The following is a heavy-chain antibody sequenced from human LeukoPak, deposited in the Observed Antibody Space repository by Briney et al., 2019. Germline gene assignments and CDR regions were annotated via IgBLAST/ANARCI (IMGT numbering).Heavy chain of an antibody. CDR3: ARLNLLSDYGNYYYYYYGMDV. CDR2: IYYSGST. D-gene: IGHD4-17*01. Sequence: PSETLSLTCSVSGGSISRYYWSWIRGPPGKGLESIGYIYYSGSTNYTQSRKSRVTISVDPSKNQFSLNLSSVTAADTAVYYCARLNLLSDYGNYYYYYYGMDVSGQGPTVTVSS. V-gene: IGHV4-59*08. CDR1: GGSISRYY. J-gene: IGHJ6*02.